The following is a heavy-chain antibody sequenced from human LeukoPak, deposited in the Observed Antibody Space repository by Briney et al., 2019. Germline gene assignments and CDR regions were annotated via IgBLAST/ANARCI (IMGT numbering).Heavy chain of an antibody. Sequence: SETLSLTCTVSDGSVSSSNYYWGWIRQPPGKGLEWIGSIYYSGSTNYNPSLKSRVTISVDTAKNQFSLKLRSVTAADTAVYYCARLTGYSSESWFDPWGQGTLVTVSS. V-gene: IGHV4-39*07. CDR2: IYYSGST. CDR3: ARLTGYSSESWFDP. D-gene: IGHD3-9*01. J-gene: IGHJ5*02. CDR1: DGSVSSSNYY.